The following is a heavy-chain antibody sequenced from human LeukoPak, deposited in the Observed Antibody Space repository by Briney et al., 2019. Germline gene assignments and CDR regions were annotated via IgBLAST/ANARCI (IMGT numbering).Heavy chain of an antibody. CDR3: ARDLYSSGWTDAFDI. Sequence: ASVKVSCKASGGTFSSYAISWVRQAPGQGLEWMGGIIPIFGTANYAQKFQGRVTITTDESTSTAYMELRSLRSDDTAVYYCARDLYSSGWTDAFDIWGQGTMVTVSS. CDR2: IIPIFGTA. J-gene: IGHJ3*02. V-gene: IGHV1-69*05. D-gene: IGHD6-19*01. CDR1: GGTFSSYA.